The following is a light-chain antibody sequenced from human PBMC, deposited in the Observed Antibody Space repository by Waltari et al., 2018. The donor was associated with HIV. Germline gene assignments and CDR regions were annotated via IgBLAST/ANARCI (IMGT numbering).Light chain of an antibody. CDR1: NSDVGNYNL. CDR3: SSDGGSSNWL. Sequence: QSALTQPASVSGSPGQSITISCTGTNSDVGNYNLVSWYQHHPGKAPKLIIYEGIKRPSGVSNRISGSKSANSASLTISGLQAEDEADYYCSSDGGSSNWLFGGGTKLTVL. J-gene: IGLJ2*01. V-gene: IGLV2-23*01. CDR2: EGI.